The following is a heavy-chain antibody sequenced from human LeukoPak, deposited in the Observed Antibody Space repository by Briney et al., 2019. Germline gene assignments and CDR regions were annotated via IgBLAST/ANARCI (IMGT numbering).Heavy chain of an antibody. CDR1: GGSFSGYY. J-gene: IGHJ4*02. Sequence: SETLSLTCAVYGGSFSGYYWSWIRQPPGKGLEWIGEINHGGNTNYNPSLKSRVTISVDTSKNQFSLKLSSVTAADTAVYYCARHGEKYYFDYWGQGTLVTVSS. V-gene: IGHV4-34*01. CDR2: INHGGNT. D-gene: IGHD3-3*01. CDR3: ARHGEKYYFDY.